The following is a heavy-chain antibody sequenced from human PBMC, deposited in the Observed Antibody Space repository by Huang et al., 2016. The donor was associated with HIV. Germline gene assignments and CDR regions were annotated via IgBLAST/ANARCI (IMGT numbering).Heavy chain of an antibody. V-gene: IGHV4-39*02. Sequence: QLQLQESGPGLVKPSETLSLTCTVSGGSIRSDNYYWGWIRQPPGKGLEWIGSIYFSGSTDYTPSLKRRGTITVDTSKNHFSLRMRSVTAADTAVYYCARLPGSITMIRGVITDPYWGQGTLVTVSS. J-gene: IGHJ4*02. CDR1: GGSIRSDNYY. CDR3: ARLPGSITMIRGVITDPY. CDR2: IYFSGST. D-gene: IGHD3-10*01.